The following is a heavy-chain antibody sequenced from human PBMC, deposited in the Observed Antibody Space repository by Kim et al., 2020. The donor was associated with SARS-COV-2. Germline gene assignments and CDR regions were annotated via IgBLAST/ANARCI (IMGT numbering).Heavy chain of an antibody. J-gene: IGHJ4*02. CDR2: T. D-gene: IGHD3-16*01. Sequence: TNYNPSLKSRVTISVDTSKNQFSLKLSSVTAADTAVYYCARDVGDYVDYWGQGTLVTVSS. CDR3: ARDVGDYVDY. V-gene: IGHV4-61*02.